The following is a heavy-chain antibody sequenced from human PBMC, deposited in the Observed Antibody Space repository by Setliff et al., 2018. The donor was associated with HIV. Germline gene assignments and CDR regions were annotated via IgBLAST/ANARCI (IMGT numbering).Heavy chain of an antibody. V-gene: IGHV4-39*01. CDR3: ARPVEMANREFDY. D-gene: IGHD1-26*01. Sequence: SETLSLTCTVSGGSISDSRYYWGWICQPPGKGLEWIGNIYYSGSTYYNPSLKSRVTISVDTSKNQFSLKLSSVTAADTAVYYCARPVEMANREFDYWGQGTRVTVSS. CDR2: IYYSGST. CDR1: GGSISDSRYY. J-gene: IGHJ4*02.